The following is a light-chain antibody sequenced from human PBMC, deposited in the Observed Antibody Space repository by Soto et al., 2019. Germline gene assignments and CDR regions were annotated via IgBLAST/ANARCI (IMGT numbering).Light chain of an antibody. Sequence: QYVVTQPACVSGAPGQSSTISCTGTSSDVGGYNYVSWYQQHPGKAPKLMIYEVSNRPSGVSNRFSGSKSGNTASLTISGLQAEDEADYYCSSYTSSSTYVFGTGTKVTVL. CDR1: SSDVGGYNY. V-gene: IGLV2-14*01. CDR2: EVS. J-gene: IGLJ1*01. CDR3: SSYTSSSTYV.